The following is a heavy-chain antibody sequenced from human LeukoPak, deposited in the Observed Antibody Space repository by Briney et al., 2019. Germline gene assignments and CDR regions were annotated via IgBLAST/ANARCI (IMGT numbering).Heavy chain of an antibody. J-gene: IGHJ4*02. CDR1: GFTFSNAW. Sequence: KPGGSLRLSCAASGFTFSNAWMSWVRQAPGKGLEWVGRIKSKTDGGTIDYAAPVNGRFTISRDDSQNTLYLQMNSLKSEDTAVYYCTSRVIVPASRSLDSWGQGTPITVSS. CDR3: TSRVIVPASRSLDS. V-gene: IGHV3-15*01. CDR2: IKSKTDGGTI. D-gene: IGHD2-2*01.